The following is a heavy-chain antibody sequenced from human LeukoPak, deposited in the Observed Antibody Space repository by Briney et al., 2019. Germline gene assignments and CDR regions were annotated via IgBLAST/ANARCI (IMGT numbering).Heavy chain of an antibody. J-gene: IGHJ6*03. Sequence: GGSLRLSCAASGFTFSSYAMSWVRQAPGKGLGWVSAISGSGGSTYYADSVKGRFTISRDNSKNSLYLQMNSLRAEDTAVYYCVSKKGYDTYYYYYYMDVWGKGTTVTVSS. CDR2: ISGSGGST. V-gene: IGHV3-23*01. CDR1: GFTFSSYA. D-gene: IGHD2-15*01. CDR3: VSKKGYDTYYYYYYMDV.